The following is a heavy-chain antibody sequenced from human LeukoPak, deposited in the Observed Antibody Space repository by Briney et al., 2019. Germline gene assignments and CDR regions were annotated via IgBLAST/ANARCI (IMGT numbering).Heavy chain of an antibody. V-gene: IGHV3-9*01. CDR3: AKDTGSYGDYVYYFDY. CDR1: GFTFDDYA. CDR2: ISWNSGSI. D-gene: IGHD4-17*01. J-gene: IGHJ4*02. Sequence: GGSLRLSCAASGFTFDDYAMHWVRQAPGKGLEWVSGISWNSGSIGYADSVKGRSTISRDNAKNSLYLQMNSLRAEDTALYYCAKDTGSYGDYVYYFDYWGQGTLVTVSS.